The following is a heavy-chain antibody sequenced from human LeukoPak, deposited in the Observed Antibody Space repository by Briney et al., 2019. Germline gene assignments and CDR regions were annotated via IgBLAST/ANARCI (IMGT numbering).Heavy chain of an antibody. V-gene: IGHV3-23*01. J-gene: IGHJ4*02. CDR2: IGGSDCST. CDR3: ATVVVTAIHHYYFDY. CDR1: GFTFSSYA. D-gene: IGHD2-21*02. Sequence: GGSLRLSCAASGFTFSSYAMTWVRQAPGKGLEWVSAIGGSDCSTYYADSVKGRFTISRDNSKNTLYLHMYSLRGEDTAVYYCATVVVTAIHHYYFDYWGQGTLVTVSS.